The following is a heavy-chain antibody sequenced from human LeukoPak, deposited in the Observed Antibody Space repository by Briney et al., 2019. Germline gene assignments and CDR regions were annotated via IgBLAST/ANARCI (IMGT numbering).Heavy chain of an antibody. CDR2: FYYSGST. J-gene: IGHJ5*02. CDR1: GASMNTYY. D-gene: IGHD4-17*01. CDR3: ARRVYGDYGNWFDP. Sequence: SETLSLTCSVSGASMNTYYWTWIRQPPGKGLEWIGCFYYSGSTKYNPSLESRATISVDTSKNQFSLKLSSVTAADTAVYYCARRVYGDYGNWFDPWGQGTLVTVSS. V-gene: IGHV4-59*08.